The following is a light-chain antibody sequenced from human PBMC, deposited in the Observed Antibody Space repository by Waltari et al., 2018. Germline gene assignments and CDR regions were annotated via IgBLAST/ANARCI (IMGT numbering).Light chain of an antibody. Sequence: EIVMTQSHATLFVSQGERATLPCRASQSVSSNLAWYQQKPGQAPRLLIYGSSTRATGIPARFSGSGSWTEFTLTISSLQSEDFAVYYCQQYNNWPPLTFGGGTKVEIK. CDR2: GSS. CDR3: QQYNNWPPLT. J-gene: IGKJ4*01. V-gene: IGKV3-15*01. CDR1: QSVSSN.